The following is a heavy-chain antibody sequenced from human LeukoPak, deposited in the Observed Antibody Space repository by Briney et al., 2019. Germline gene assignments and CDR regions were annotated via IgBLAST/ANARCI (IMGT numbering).Heavy chain of an antibody. D-gene: IGHD5-18*01. CDR2: INPSADRT. Sequence: ASVKVSCKTSGHTFTSHHIHWVRQAPGQGLEWMGIINPSADRTTYAQKFQGRIAVTRDASTSTVYLEVSGLTSEDTAVYFCARENVGYGYKYWGQGTLVTVSS. CDR3: ARENVGYGYKY. J-gene: IGHJ4*02. V-gene: IGHV1-46*01. CDR1: GHTFTSHH.